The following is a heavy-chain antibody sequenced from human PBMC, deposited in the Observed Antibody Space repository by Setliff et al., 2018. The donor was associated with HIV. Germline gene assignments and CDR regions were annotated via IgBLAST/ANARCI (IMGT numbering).Heavy chain of an antibody. CDR3: NIYYYYYMDV. Sequence: PSETLSLTCAVYGGSFSGYYWSWIRQPPGKGLEWIGEINHSGSTNYNPSLKSRVTISVDTSKNQFSLKLSSVTAADTAVYYGNIYYYYYMDVWGKGTTVTVAS. J-gene: IGHJ6*03. V-gene: IGHV4-34*01. CDR2: INHSGST. CDR1: GGSFSGYY.